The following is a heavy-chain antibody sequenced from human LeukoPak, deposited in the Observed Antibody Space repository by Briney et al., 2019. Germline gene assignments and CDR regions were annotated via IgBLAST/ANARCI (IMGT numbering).Heavy chain of an antibody. CDR2: IMPIFGTA. CDR1: GGTFSSNA. D-gene: IGHD1-14*01. CDR3: ARGLLAETTGGNPYNY. Sequence: SVKVSCKASGGTFSSNAISWVRQAPGQGLEWMGGIMPIFGTANYAQKFQGRVTITAVESLSTAYMELSSLRSEDTAVYYCARGLLAETTGGNPYNYWGQGTLVTVSS. V-gene: IGHV1-69*13. J-gene: IGHJ4*02.